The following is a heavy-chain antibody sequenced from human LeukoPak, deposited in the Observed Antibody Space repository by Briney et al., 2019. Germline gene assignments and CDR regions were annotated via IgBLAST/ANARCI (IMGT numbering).Heavy chain of an antibody. V-gene: IGHV5-51*01. D-gene: IGHD6-19*01. CDR1: GDSCTSYW. CDR2: VYPGDSDT. CDR3: ARRSGARSAAVAADY. Sequence: GETLKISCKDSGDSCTSYWIGGVRQMLGKGLEWMLIVYPGDSDTRYSPSFQGQVIIPADKSINTAYLQWSSLKASDTGIYYCARRSGARSAAVAADYWGQGTLVTVSS. J-gene: IGHJ4*02.